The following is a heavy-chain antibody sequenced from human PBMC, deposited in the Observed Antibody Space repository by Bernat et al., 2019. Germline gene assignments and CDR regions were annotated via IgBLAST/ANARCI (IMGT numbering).Heavy chain of an antibody. CDR1: GFTVSVNY. J-gene: IGHJ4*02. CDR2: LYTNGKT. V-gene: IGHV3-53*01. Sequence: EVQLVESGGGLIQPGGSLTLSCAASGFTVSVNYMSWVRQAPGKWLEWLSVLYTNGKTYYADSVKGRFTIYSDSSENTLYLHMDRLRAEDTPVYYCARDMPRPDEWLPTTWGQGTLVTVSS. D-gene: IGHD5-12*01. CDR3: ARDMPRPDEWLPTT.